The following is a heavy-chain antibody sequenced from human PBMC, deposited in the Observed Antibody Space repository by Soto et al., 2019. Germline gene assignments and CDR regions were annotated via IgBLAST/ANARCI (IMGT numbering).Heavy chain of an antibody. CDR1: GFTFSTYA. D-gene: IGHD1-1*01. CDR2: INERGGST. CDR3: AKDKSGTTAFDI. Sequence: PGGSLRLSCADSGFTFSTYALSWVRQAPGEGLEWVSAINERGGSTYYADSVKGRFAISRDNSKNTLYLQMKSLRAEDTALYYCAKDKSGTTAFDIWGQGTMVTVSS. J-gene: IGHJ3*02. V-gene: IGHV3-23*01.